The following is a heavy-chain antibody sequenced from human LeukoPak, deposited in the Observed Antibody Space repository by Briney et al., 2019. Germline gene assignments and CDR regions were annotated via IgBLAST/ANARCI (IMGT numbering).Heavy chain of an antibody. CDR2: ISSSGNTM. CDR1: GFTFTSYS. Sequence: GGSLRLSCAASGFTFTSYSMNWVRQAPGKGLEWVSYISSSGNTMFYADSVKGRFTISRDNAKNSLYLKMNSLRDDDTAVYYCARGYCNGGNCYGEFWFDSWAREPWSSSPQ. CDR3: ARGYCNGGNCYGEFWFDS. J-gene: IGHJ5*01. D-gene: IGHD2-15*01. V-gene: IGHV3-48*02.